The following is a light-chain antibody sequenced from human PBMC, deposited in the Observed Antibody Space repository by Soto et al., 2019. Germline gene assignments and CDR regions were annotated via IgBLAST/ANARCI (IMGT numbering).Light chain of an antibody. CDR1: SSNIGNNY. V-gene: IGLV1-51*01. J-gene: IGLJ2*01. Sequence: QSVLTQPPSVSAAPGQKVTISCSGSSSNIGNNYVSWYQQLPGTAPKLLIYDSNKRPSGIPDRFSGSKSGTSATLGITGLQTGDEAGYYCGTWDNSLSAVVFGGRTKLTVL. CDR2: DSN. CDR3: GTWDNSLSAVV.